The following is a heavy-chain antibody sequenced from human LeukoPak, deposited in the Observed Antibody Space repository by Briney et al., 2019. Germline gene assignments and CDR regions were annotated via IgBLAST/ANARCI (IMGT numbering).Heavy chain of an antibody. Sequence: SETLSLTRTLSRGSLSSYSWSCIRQPPGKRLEWIAYIYYSGSTNYNPPLKSRVTLSLDTSKNQFSLKLSSVTAAETAVYYCARVYYSNGWFNAFDSWGQGKMATVSS. J-gene: IGHJ3*01. D-gene: IGHD6-19*01. V-gene: IGHV4-59*01. CDR1: RGSLSSYS. CDR2: IYYSGST. CDR3: ARVYYSNGWFNAFDS.